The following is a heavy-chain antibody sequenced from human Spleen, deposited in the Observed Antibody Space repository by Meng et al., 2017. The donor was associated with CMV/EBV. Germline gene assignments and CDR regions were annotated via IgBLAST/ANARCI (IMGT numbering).Heavy chain of an antibody. CDR3: ARMVQLEWAPWFDP. J-gene: IGHJ5*02. D-gene: IGHD1-1*01. Sequence: ASGYIFTNYGISWVRQAPGQGFEWMGWISAYNGNTIYAQKLQGRVTMTTDTSTSTAYMELRSLRSDDTAVYYCARMVQLEWAPWFDPWGQGTLVTVSS. CDR1: GYIFTNYG. V-gene: IGHV1-18*01. CDR2: ISAYNGNT.